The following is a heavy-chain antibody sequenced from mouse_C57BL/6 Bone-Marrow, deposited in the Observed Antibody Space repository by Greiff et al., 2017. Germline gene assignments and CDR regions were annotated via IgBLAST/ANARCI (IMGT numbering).Heavy chain of an antibody. CDR3: ARGGYSKGAMDY. J-gene: IGHJ4*01. Sequence: QVQLQQPGAELVMPGASVKLSCKASGYTFTSYWMHWVKQRPGQGLAWIGEIDPSDSYTNYNQKFKGKSTLTVDKSSSTAYMQLSSLTSEDAAVYYCARGGYSKGAMDYWGQGTSVTVSS. CDR2: IDPSDSYT. CDR1: GYTFTSYW. D-gene: IGHD2-5*01. V-gene: IGHV1-69*01.